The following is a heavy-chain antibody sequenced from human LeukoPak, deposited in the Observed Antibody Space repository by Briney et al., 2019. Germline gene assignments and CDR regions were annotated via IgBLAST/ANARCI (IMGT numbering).Heavy chain of an antibody. D-gene: IGHD6-19*01. CDR1: GFTFSSYS. V-gene: IGHV3-21*01. J-gene: IGHJ4*02. CDR3: ARDDPSPGYSSGWPYFDY. Sequence: PGGSLRLSCAASGFTFSSYSMNWVRQAPGKGLEWVSSISSSSSYIYYADSVKGRFTISRDNAKNSLYLQMNSLRAEDTAVYYCARDDPSPGYSSGWPYFDYWGQGTLVTVSS. CDR2: ISSSSSYI.